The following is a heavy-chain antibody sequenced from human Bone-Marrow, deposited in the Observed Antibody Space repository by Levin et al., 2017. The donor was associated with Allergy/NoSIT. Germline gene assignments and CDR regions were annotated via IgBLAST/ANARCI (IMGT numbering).Heavy chain of an antibody. CDR2: ISSRSSLT. CDR3: ARVLLDYDVMSGFSS. D-gene: IGHD3-3*01. CDR1: GFIFSSYD. Sequence: PGGSLRLSCAASGFIFSSYDMNWVRQAPGKGLEWVSSISSRSSLTYYADSVKGRFSISRDNAKNSLYLQMNSLRAEDTAIYYCARVLLDYDVMSGFSSWGQGTLVTVSS. J-gene: IGHJ5*02. V-gene: IGHV3-21*01.